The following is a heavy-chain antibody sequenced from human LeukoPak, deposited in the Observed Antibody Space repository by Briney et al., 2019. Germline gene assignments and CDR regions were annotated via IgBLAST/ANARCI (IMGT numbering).Heavy chain of an antibody. D-gene: IGHD6-13*01. J-gene: IGHJ4*02. CDR1: GFTFSNYG. CDR2: ITGNGGST. CDR3: ARDKFYSSSYFDY. Sequence: GGSLRLSCAASGFTFSNYGMNWVRQAPGKGLEWVSGITGNGGSTYYADSVKGRFTISRDNSKNTLYLQMNSLRAEDTAVYYCARDKFYSSSYFDYWGQGTLVTVSS. V-gene: IGHV3-23*01.